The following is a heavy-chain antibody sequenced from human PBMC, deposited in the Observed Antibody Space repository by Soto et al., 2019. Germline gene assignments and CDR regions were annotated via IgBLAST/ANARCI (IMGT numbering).Heavy chain of an antibody. Sequence: PGGSLRLSCAASGFTFSSYAMSWVRQAPGKGLEWVSAISGSGGSTYYADSVKGRFTISRDNSKNTLYLQMNSLRAEDTAVYYRAKRGPAKCSGGSCTGDYFDYWGQGTLVTVSS. CDR1: GFTFSSYA. J-gene: IGHJ4*02. D-gene: IGHD2-15*01. V-gene: IGHV3-23*01. CDR2: ISGSGGST. CDR3: AKRGPAKCSGGSCTGDYFDY.